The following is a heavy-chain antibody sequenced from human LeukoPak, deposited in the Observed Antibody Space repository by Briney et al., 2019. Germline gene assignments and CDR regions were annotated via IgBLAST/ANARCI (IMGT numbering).Heavy chain of an antibody. CDR2: ISYDGSNK. CDR3: AREGSSRWHFDY. V-gene: IGHV3-30-3*01. Sequence: GGSLRLSCAASGFTFSSYAMHWVRQAPGKGLEWVAVISYDGSNKYYADSVKGRFTISRDNSKNTLYLQMNSLRAEDTAVYFCAREGSSRWHFDYWGQGTLVTVSS. J-gene: IGHJ4*02. D-gene: IGHD6-19*01. CDR1: GFTFSSYA.